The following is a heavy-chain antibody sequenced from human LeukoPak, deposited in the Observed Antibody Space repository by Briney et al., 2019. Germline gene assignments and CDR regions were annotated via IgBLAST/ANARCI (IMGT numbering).Heavy chain of an antibody. D-gene: IGHD3-10*01. J-gene: IGHJ4*02. V-gene: IGHV1-69*02. Sequence: SVKVSCKASGYTFTGYYMHWVRQAPGQGREWRGRIIPILGIANYAQKFQGRVTITADKSTSTAYMELSSLRSEDTAAYYCATHYGSGSYYGYWGQGTLVTVSS. CDR2: IIPILGIA. CDR1: GYTFTGYY. CDR3: ATHYGSGSYYGY.